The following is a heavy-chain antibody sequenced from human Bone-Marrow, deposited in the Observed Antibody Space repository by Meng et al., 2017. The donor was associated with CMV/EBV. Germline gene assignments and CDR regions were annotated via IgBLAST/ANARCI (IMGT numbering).Heavy chain of an antibody. Sequence: GESLKISCAASGFTFSSYDMHWVRQAPGKGLEWVAFISYDGNKKYYADSVKGQFTISRDNSRKMLYLQMNSLRAADTAVYYCAKDGSRSVYQFHGMDVWGQGTTVTVSS. CDR2: ISYDGNKK. J-gene: IGHJ6*02. CDR3: AKDGSRSVYQFHGMDV. D-gene: IGHD6-19*01. CDR1: GFTFSSYD. V-gene: IGHV3-30*02.